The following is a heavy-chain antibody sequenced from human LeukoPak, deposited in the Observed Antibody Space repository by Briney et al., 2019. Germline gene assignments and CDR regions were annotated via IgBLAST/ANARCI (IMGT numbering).Heavy chain of an antibody. Sequence: PGGSLRLSCAASGFTFSSYAMSWVRQAPGKGLEWVSSISSSSSYIYYADSVKGRFTISRDNSKNTLYLQMNSLRAEDTAVYYCAAPSHRSGYFRLLLDYWGQGTLVTVSS. CDR2: ISSSSSYI. D-gene: IGHD3-22*01. V-gene: IGHV3-23*01. J-gene: IGHJ4*02. CDR3: AAPSHRSGYFRLLLDY. CDR1: GFTFSSYA.